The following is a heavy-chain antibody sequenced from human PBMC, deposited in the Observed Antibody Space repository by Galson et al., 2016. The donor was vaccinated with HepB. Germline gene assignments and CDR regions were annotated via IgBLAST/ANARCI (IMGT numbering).Heavy chain of an antibody. J-gene: IGHJ3*02. Sequence: SLRLSCAASEFTFSNYGMSWVRQAPGKGLDWVSSISGSGGSTYYADALKGRFTISRDNAKNSLYLQMNSLRAEDTAVYYCARGHYDFWSGPSRRAFDIWGQGTMVTVSS. CDR1: EFTFSNYG. V-gene: IGHV3-21*01. D-gene: IGHD3-3*01. CDR2: ISGSGGST. CDR3: ARGHYDFWSGPSRRAFDI.